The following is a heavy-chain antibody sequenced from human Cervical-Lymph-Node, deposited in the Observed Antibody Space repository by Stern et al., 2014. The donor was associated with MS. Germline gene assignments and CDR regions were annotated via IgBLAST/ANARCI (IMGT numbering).Heavy chain of an antibody. CDR1: GGTLSTDA. J-gene: IGHJ6*02. CDR2: IIPTIGTP. D-gene: IGHD4-17*01. Sequence: MQLGESGSEVKKPGSSVKVSCRASGGTLSTDAVNWVRLAPGQGLEWMGGIIPTIGTPKYAQKFQGRVTITADESTYTAYLQLGSLIPEDTGVYYCARGDQDYGDYDRGMDVWGQGTTVTVSS. CDR3: ARGDQDYGDYDRGMDV. V-gene: IGHV1-69*01.